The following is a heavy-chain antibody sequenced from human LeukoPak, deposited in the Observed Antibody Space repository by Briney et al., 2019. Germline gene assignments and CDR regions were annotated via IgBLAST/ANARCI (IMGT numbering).Heavy chain of an antibody. CDR1: GFTFTTYA. J-gene: IGHJ4*02. CDR3: AKADSGWSYFDY. CDR2: ISGSGGST. D-gene: IGHD6-19*01. V-gene: IGHV3-23*01. Sequence: GGSLRLSRAASGFTFTTYAMSWVRQAPGKGLEWVSAISGSGGSTYYADSVKGRFTISRDNSKNTLYLQMNSLRAEDTALYYCAKADSGWSYFDYWGQGTLVTVSS.